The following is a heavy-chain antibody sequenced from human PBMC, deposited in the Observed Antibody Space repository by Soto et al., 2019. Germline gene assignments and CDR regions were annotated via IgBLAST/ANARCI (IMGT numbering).Heavy chain of an antibody. Sequence: ASVKVSCKASGYTFTGYYMHWVRQAPGQGLEWMGWINPNSGGTNYAQKFQGWVTMTRDTSISTAYMELSRLRSDDTAVYYCARDSFPAPDNWNFGYWGQGTLVTVSS. CDR2: INPNSGGT. D-gene: IGHD1-20*01. J-gene: IGHJ4*02. CDR1: GYTFTGYY. V-gene: IGHV1-2*04. CDR3: ARDSFPAPDNWNFGY.